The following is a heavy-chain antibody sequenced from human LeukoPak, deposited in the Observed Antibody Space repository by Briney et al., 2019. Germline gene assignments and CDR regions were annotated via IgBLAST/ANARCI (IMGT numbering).Heavy chain of an antibody. V-gene: IGHV5-51*01. CDR3: ARTITMVRGVIIYPNYFDY. CDR2: IYPADSDT. Sequence: GESLKISCKGSGYSFTTNWIGWVRQMPGKGLEWMGIIYPADSDTKYSPSFQGQVTISADKSISTAYLQWSSLKASDTAMYYCARTITMVRGVIIYPNYFDYWGQGTLVTVSS. CDR1: GYSFTTNW. J-gene: IGHJ4*02. D-gene: IGHD3-10*01.